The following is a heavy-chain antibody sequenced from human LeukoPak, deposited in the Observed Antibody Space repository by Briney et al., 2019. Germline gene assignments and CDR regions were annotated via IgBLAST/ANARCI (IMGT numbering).Heavy chain of an antibody. CDR3: AREGRNYDSSGYYYYFDY. Sequence: PGGSLRLSCAASGFTFSSYSMNWVRQAPGKGLEWVSSITSSSSYIYYADSVKGRFTISRDNAKNSLYLQMNSLRAEDTAVYYCAREGRNYDSSGYYYYFDYWGQGTLVTVSS. D-gene: IGHD3-22*01. J-gene: IGHJ4*02. CDR1: GFTFSSYS. V-gene: IGHV3-21*01. CDR2: ITSSSSYI.